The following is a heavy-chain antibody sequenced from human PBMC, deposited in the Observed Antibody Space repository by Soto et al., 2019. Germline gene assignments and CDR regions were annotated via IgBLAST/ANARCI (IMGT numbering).Heavy chain of an antibody. V-gene: IGHV3-23*01. J-gene: IGHJ6*02. CDR3: ATHVWGGSNYYYYGMDV. CDR2: ISGSGGST. CDR1: GFTFSSYA. Sequence: EVQLLESGGGLVQPGGSLRLTCAASGFTFSSYAMSWVRQAPGKGLERVSAISGSGGSTYYADSVKGRFTISRDNSKNTLYLQMNSLRAEDTAVYYCATHVWGGSNYYYYGMDVWGQGTTVTVSS. D-gene: IGHD3-16*01.